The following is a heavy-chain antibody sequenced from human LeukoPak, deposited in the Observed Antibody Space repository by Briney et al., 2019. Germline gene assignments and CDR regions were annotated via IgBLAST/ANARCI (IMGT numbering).Heavy chain of an antibody. CDR3: AKETSGYCSGGTCYSFHYFDY. V-gene: IGHV3-23*01. CDR1: GFTFSSYA. Sequence: GGSLRLSCAASGFTFSSYAMSWVRQAPGKGLEWVSAISGSGGSTYYADSVKGRFTISRDNSKNTLYLQMNSLRAEDTAVYYCAKETSGYCSGGTCYSFHYFDYWGQGIPVTVSS. J-gene: IGHJ4*02. D-gene: IGHD2-15*01. CDR2: ISGSGGST.